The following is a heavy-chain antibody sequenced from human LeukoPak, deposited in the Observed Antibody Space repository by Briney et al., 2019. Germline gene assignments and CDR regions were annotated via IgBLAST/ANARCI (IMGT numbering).Heavy chain of an antibody. Sequence: PSETLSLTCTVSGGSIIISNYYWGWIRQSPGKGLECIGKIPYSGTTYYNPSLRSRVHMSVDTSKNQFSLSLSSVTAADTAVYYCARLTDFWGQGILVTVSS. CDR3: ARLTDF. CDR2: IPYSGTT. J-gene: IGHJ4*02. CDR1: GGSIIISNYY. V-gene: IGHV4-39*01.